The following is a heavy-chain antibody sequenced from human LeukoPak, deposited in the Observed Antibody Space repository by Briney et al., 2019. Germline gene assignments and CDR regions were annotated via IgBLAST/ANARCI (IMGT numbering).Heavy chain of an antibody. CDR1: GFTFSSYG. CDR2: IWYDGSNK. J-gene: IGHJ3*02. CDR3: AKDKAGRVVRGVVNASDI. V-gene: IGHV3-33*03. Sequence: GGSLRLSCAAAGFTFSSYGMHWVRQAPGKGLEWVAVIWYDGSNKYYADSVKGRFTISRDNAKNSLYLQMNSLRAEDTALYYCAKDKAGRVVRGVVNASDIWGQGTMVTVSS. D-gene: IGHD3-10*01.